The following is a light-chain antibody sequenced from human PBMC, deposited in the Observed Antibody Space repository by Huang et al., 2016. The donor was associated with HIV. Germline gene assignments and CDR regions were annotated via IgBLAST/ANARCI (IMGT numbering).Light chain of an antibody. Sequence: VLTQSPVSVSLSLGDRLTVSCRASQSVVTSYLAWYQHKPGQSPMLLVYETSTRASGIPCMFSGSGSGRDFSLTISRLEPEDFGVYYCHQYAKSMATFGQGTKVDI. J-gene: IGKJ1*01. CDR1: QSVVTSY. V-gene: IGKV3D-20*02. CDR3: HQYAKSMAT. CDR2: ETS.